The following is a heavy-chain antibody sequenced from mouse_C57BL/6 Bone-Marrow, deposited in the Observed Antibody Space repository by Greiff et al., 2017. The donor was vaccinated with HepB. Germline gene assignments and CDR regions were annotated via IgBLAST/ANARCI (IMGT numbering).Heavy chain of an antibody. D-gene: IGHD2-1*01. V-gene: IGHV14-2*01. CDR1: GFNIKDYY. CDR3: ARSFYFPWFAY. CDR2: IDPEDGET. Sequence: EVKLVESGAELVKPGASVKLSCTASGFNIKDYYMHWVKQRTEQGLEWIGRIDPEDGETKYAPKFQGKATITADTSSNTASLQLSSLTSEDTAVYYCARSFYFPWFAYWGQGTLVTVSA. J-gene: IGHJ3*01.